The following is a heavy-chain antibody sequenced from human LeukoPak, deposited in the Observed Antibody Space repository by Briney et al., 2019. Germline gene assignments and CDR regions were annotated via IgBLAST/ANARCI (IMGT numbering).Heavy chain of an antibody. D-gene: IGHD4-11*01. V-gene: IGHV3-30-3*01. CDR1: GFTFSSYA. J-gene: IGHJ4*02. CDR3: VKDEGPGTVPDEFDY. Sequence: GGSLRLSCAASGFTFSSYAMHWVRQAPGKGLEWVAVISYDGSNKYYADSVKGRFTISRDNSKNMVYLQMNSLRAEDSAVHYCVKDEGPGTVPDEFDYWGQGTLVTVSS. CDR2: ISYDGSNK.